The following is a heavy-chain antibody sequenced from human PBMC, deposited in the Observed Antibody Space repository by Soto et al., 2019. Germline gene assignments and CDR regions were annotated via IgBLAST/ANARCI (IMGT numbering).Heavy chain of an antibody. CDR2: ISYDGSNK. J-gene: IGHJ4*02. Sequence: VQLVESGGGLVKPGGSLRLSCAASGFTFSNAWMSWVRQAPGKGLEWVAVISYDGSNKYYADSVKGRFTISRDNSKNTLYLQMNSLRAEDTAVYYCARADFWSGYYHFDYWGQGTLVTVSS. CDR3: ARADFWSGYYHFDY. D-gene: IGHD3-3*01. V-gene: IGHV3-30-3*01. CDR1: GFTFSNAW.